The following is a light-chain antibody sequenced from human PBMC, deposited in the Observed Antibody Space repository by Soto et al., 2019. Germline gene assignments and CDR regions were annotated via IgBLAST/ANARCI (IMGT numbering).Light chain of an antibody. V-gene: IGKV1-39*01. CDR1: QRINIY. CDR2: SAS. CDR3: QQYYSFPRT. Sequence: EIQMPTSPSSLSTPVLDIFHITCRSSQRINIYLNWYRQKPGKAPELLIYSASNLQGGVPSRFSGSGSGTDFTLTISCLQSEDFATYYCQQYYSFPRTCGTGNKGDIK. J-gene: IGKJ3*01.